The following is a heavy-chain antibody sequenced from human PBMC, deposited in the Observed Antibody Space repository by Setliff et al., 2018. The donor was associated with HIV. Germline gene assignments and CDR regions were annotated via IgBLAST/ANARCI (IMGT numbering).Heavy chain of an antibody. CDR3: ARAPASYHDSSGFYFGGDYYFDF. Sequence: SETLSLTCTVSGASILSSGGYFWGWIRQSPGRGLEWLGTVYFLGNRYLNPSLKSRVAVSVDTSKNHFSLRVTSVTAADTAVYYCARAPASYHDSSGFYFGGDYYFDFWGQGILVTVSS. CDR2: VYFLGNR. D-gene: IGHD3-22*01. CDR1: GASILSSGGYF. J-gene: IGHJ4*02. V-gene: IGHV4-39*02.